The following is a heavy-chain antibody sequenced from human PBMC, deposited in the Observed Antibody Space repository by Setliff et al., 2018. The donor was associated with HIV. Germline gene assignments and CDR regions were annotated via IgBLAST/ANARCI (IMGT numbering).Heavy chain of an antibody. J-gene: IGHJ4*01. D-gene: IGHD3-3*01. CDR3: ARGGHYNFWSGYWTDY. V-gene: IGHV4-4*02. CDR1: GGSISSSNW. Sequence: SETLSLTCAVSGGSISSSNWWSWVRQPPGKGLEWIGEIYHSGSTNYNPSLKSRVTISVDKSKNQFSLKLSSVTAADTAVYYCARGGHYNFWSGYWTDYWGHGTLVTVSS. CDR2: IYHSGST.